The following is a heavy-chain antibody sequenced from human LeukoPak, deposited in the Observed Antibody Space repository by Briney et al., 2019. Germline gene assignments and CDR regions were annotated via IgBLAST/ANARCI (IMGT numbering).Heavy chain of an antibody. Sequence: GGSLRLSCAASGFTFSGYAMHWVRQAPGKGLEYVSAISSNGGSTYYANSVKGRFTISRDNSKNTLYLQMGSLRAEDMAVYYCARESLDYGDYGWYFDLWGRGTLVTVSS. CDR1: GFTFSGYA. D-gene: IGHD4-17*01. CDR2: ISSNGGST. CDR3: ARESLDYGDYGWYFDL. V-gene: IGHV3-64*01. J-gene: IGHJ2*01.